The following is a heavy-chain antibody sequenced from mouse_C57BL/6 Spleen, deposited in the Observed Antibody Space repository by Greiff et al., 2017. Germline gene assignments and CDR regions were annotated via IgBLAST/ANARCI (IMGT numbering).Heavy chain of an antibody. CDR1: GFSLTSYG. CDR2: IWGGGST. V-gene: IGHV2-9*01. Sequence: VQLVESGPGLVAPSQSLSITCTVSGFSLTSYGVDWVRQPPGKGLEWLGVIWGGGSTNYNSALMSRLSISKDNSKSRVFFKKNSRQTDDTSMDYCALWPTTEFAYWGQGTLVTVSA. D-gene: IGHD1-1*01. J-gene: IGHJ3*01. CDR3: ALWPTTEFAY.